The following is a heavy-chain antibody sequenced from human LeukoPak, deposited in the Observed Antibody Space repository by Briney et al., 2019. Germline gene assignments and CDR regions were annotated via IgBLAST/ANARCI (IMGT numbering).Heavy chain of an antibody. CDR3: ARGDYYDSSANHY. V-gene: IGHV3-30-3*01. J-gene: IGHJ4*02. CDR1: GFTFSSYA. CDR2: ISYDGSNK. Sequence: GRSLRLSCAASGFTFSSYAMHWVRQAPGKGLEWVAVISYDGSNKYYADSVKGRFTISRDNSKNTLYLQMNSLRAEDTAVYYCARGDYYDSSANHYWGQGTLVTVSS. D-gene: IGHD3-22*01.